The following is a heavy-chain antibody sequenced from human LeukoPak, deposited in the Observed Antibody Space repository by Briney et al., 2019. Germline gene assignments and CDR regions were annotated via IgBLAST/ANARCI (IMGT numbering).Heavy chain of an antibody. D-gene: IGHD4-17*01. J-gene: IGHJ4*02. CDR1: GGSFSGYY. CDR2: ITHSGGA. Sequence: SETLSLTCAVYGGSFSGYYWIWIRQPPGKGLEWIGEITHSGGANYNPSLEGRVSISLDTSKNQFSLNLSSVTAADTAVYYCAGDPYYGDYAFFDSWGQGTLVTVSS. V-gene: IGHV4-34*01. CDR3: AGDPYYGDYAFFDS.